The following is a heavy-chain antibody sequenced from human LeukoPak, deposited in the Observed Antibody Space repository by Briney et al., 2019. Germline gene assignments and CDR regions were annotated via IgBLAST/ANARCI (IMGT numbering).Heavy chain of an antibody. Sequence: GGSLRLSCAASGFIFNDYYMNWIRQAPGKGLEWVSYISSRGSAIYYADSVKGRFTISRDNAKNSLYLQMNSLTAEDTAVYYCTRGPLLGDSSGYPLFQHWGQGTLVTVSS. CDR2: ISSRGSAI. D-gene: IGHD3-22*01. J-gene: IGHJ1*01. V-gene: IGHV3-11*01. CDR3: TRGPLLGDSSGYPLFQH. CDR1: GFIFNDYY.